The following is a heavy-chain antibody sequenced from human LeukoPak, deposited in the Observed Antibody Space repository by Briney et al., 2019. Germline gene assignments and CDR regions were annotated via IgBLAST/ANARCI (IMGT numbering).Heavy chain of an antibody. D-gene: IGHD3-22*01. CDR2: MNPNSGNT. V-gene: IGHV1-8*01. CDR3: ARGPLGYYYDSSGDYSYYYYYYFDV. Sequence: GASVKVSCKASGYTFTSYDINWVRQATGRGLEWMGWMNPNSGNTGYAQKFQGRVTMTRNTSISTAYMELSSLRSEDTAVYYCARGPLGYYYDSSGDYSYYYYYYFDVWGKGTTVTVSS. CDR1: GYTFTSYD. J-gene: IGHJ6*03.